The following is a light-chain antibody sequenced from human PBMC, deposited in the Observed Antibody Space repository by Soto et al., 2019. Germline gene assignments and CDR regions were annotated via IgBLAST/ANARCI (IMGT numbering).Light chain of an antibody. CDR3: QQYDFLPLT. V-gene: IGKV3-20*01. J-gene: IGKJ4*01. CDR2: GAS. CDR1: QSVSRNY. Sequence: EVVLTQSPGTLSLSPGDRATLSCRASQSVSRNYLAWYQQKPGQTPRLLIFGASNRAADIPARFSDSGSGTDFTLSISGLEPDDFAVYYCQQYDFLPLTFGGGNRL.